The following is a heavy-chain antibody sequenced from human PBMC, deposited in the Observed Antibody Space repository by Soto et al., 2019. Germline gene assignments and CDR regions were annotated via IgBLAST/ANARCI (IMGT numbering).Heavy chain of an antibody. CDR2: IIPILGIA. CDR1: GGTFSSYT. V-gene: IGHV1-69*02. D-gene: IGHD5-12*01. J-gene: IGHJ4*02. CDR3: ARGGYSNNDCEY. Sequence: QVRLVQSGGEVKKPGSSVKVSCRAPGGTFSSYTISWVRQAPGQGREWMGRIIPILGIANYAQKFQGRVTIPADKPTSTAYMELSSLRSEDTAVYFCARGGYSNNDCEYWGQGTLVTGFS.